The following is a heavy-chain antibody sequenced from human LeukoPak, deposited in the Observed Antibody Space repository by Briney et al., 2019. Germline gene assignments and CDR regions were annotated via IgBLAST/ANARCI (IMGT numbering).Heavy chain of an antibody. D-gene: IGHD5-18*01. J-gene: IGHJ6*02. Sequence: ASVKVSCKVSGYTLTELSMHWVRQAPGKGLEWMGGFDPEDGETIYAQKFQGRVTMTEDTSTDTAYMELSSLRSEDTAVYYCARAGLSWIQLWSYGMDVWGQGTTVTVSS. CDR3: ARAGLSWIQLWSYGMDV. CDR2: FDPEDGET. CDR1: GYTLTELS. V-gene: IGHV1-24*01.